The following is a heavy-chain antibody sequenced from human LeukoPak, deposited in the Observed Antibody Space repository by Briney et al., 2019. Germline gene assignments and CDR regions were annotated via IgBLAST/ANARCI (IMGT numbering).Heavy chain of an antibody. CDR3: ARIPLGYSGAYYFDY. CDR1: GGSISSYY. Sequence: SETLSLTCTVSGGSISSYYWSWIRQPPGKGLEWIGYISSSGSVNDNPSLRSRVTISVDTSKNQFFLNLSSVSAADTAVYYCARIPLGYSGAYYFDYWGQGTLVTVSP. CDR2: ISSSGSV. J-gene: IGHJ4*02. V-gene: IGHV4-4*09. D-gene: IGHD5-12*01.